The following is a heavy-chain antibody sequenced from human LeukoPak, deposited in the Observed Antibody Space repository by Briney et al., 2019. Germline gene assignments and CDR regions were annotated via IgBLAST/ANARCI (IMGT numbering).Heavy chain of an antibody. CDR2: ISWSSGSI. CDR3: AKDGYSSSWSRYFDY. D-gene: IGHD6-13*01. Sequence: PGRSLRLSCAASGFTFDDYAMHWVWQAPGKGLEWVSGISWSSGSIGYVDSVKGRFTISRDNAKNSLYLQMNSLRAEDTALYYCAKDGYSSSWSRYFDYWGQGTLVTVSS. V-gene: IGHV3-9*01. CDR1: GFTFDDYA. J-gene: IGHJ4*02.